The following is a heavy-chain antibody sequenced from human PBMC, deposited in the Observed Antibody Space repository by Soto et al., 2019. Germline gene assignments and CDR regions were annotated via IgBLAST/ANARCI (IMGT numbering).Heavy chain of an antibody. Sequence: GGSLRLSCAASGFTFSTYGVHWVRQAPGKGLEWVAVVWSDGSKEFYADSVKGRFTISRDNSKNTVYLQMNSLRAEDTAVYYCARISSRTHCVDYCGQGTMVTVSS. D-gene: IGHD2-2*01. CDR1: GFTFSTYG. CDR3: ARISSRTHCVDY. J-gene: IGHJ4*02. CDR2: VWSDGSKE. V-gene: IGHV3-33*01.